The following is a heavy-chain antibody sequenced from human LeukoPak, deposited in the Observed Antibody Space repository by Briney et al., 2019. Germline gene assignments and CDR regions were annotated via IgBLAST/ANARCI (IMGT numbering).Heavy chain of an antibody. CDR2: LNAGGGST. CDR1: GFTFRNYA. Sequence: GGSLRPSRAASGFTFRNYAMSWVRQAPGKGLEWVSALNAGGGSTHYADSVKGRFTISRDNSKNTLYLQMNSLGVEDTAVYYCATPIRDRYCSGGSCYSPFDFWGQGTLVTVSS. CDR3: ATPIRDRYCSGGSCYSPFDF. D-gene: IGHD2-15*01. J-gene: IGHJ4*02. V-gene: IGHV3-23*01.